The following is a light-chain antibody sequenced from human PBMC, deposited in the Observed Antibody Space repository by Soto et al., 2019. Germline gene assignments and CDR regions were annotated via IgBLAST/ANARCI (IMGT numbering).Light chain of an antibody. Sequence: DIVMTQSPASLAVSLGARATITCRSSQSVLFASSNRNYLAWYQKKPRQPPKLLISWASTRESGVPDRFSGSGSGTDFTLTISSLQVEDVAVYYCQQYYSAPRTFGQGTNVEIK. J-gene: IGKJ1*01. V-gene: IGKV4-1*01. CDR2: WAS. CDR3: QQYYSAPRT. CDR1: QSVLFASSNRNY.